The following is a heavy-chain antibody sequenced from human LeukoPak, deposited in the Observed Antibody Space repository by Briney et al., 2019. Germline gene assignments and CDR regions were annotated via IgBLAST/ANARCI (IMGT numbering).Heavy chain of an antibody. CDR3: ARDSVGIAASFDI. D-gene: IGHD6-13*01. CDR1: GFTFSNYG. J-gene: IGHJ3*02. Sequence: PGGSLRLSCGASGFTFSNYGMHWVRQAPGKGLEWVASIHYEGSSTYYADSEKGRFTISRDNSKNTLYLQMNSLRAEDTAVYYCARDSVGIAASFDIWGQGTMVTVSS. V-gene: IGHV3-30*02. CDR2: IHYEGSST.